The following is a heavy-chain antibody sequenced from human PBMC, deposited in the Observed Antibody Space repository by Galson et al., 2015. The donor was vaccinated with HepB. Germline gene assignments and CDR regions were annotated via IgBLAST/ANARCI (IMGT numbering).Heavy chain of an antibody. CDR1: GGSFSGYY. CDR2: INHSGST. Sequence: SETLSLTCAVYGGSFSGYYWSWIRQPPGKGLEWIGEINHSGSTNYNPSLKSRVTISVDTSKNQFSLKLSSVTAADTAVYYCATHSLQWLGSDAFDIWGQGTMVTVSS. CDR3: ATHSLQWLGSDAFDI. V-gene: IGHV4-34*01. J-gene: IGHJ3*02. D-gene: IGHD6-19*01.